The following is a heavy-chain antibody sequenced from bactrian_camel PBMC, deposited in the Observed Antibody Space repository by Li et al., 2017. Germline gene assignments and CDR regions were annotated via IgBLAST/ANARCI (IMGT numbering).Heavy chain of an antibody. V-gene: IGHV3S53*01. CDR2: IERDGST. D-gene: IGHD6*01. CDR3: AAECVGYGSRWGEFGY. CDR1: GYTVSLYC. Sequence: HVQLVESGGGSVQAGGSLRLSCAASGYTVSLYCMAWFRQAPGKEREGVTTIERDGSTRHADSVKGRFTISRDNAKNTVYLQMNSLKPEDTAMYYCAAECVGYGSRWGEFGYWGQGTQVTVS. J-gene: IGHJ6*01.